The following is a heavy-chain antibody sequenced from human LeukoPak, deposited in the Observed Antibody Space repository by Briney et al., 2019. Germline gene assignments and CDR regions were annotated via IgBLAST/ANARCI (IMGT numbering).Heavy chain of an antibody. CDR3: ARALAAAGDY. J-gene: IGHJ4*02. Sequence: ASVKVSFKASGYTFTIYGISWVRQAPGQGLEWMGWISAYNGNTNYAQKLQGRVTMTTDTYTSTAYMELRSLRSDDTAVYYCARALAAAGDYWGQGTLVTVSS. CDR2: ISAYNGNT. V-gene: IGHV1-18*01. CDR1: GYTFTIYG. D-gene: IGHD6-13*01.